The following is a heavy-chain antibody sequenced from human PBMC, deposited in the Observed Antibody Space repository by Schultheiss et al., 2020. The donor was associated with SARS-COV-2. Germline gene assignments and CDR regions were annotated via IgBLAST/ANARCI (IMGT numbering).Heavy chain of an antibody. CDR3: ARGPRQQLGRGGMDV. CDR2: INHSGST. J-gene: IGHJ6*02. V-gene: IGHV4-34*01. Sequence: SQTLSLTCAVYGGSFSGYYWSWIRQPPGKGLEWIGEINHSGSTNYNPSLKSRVTISVDTSKNQFSLKLSSVTAADTAVYYCARGPRQQLGRGGMDVWGQGTTVTVSS. CDR1: GGSFSGYY. D-gene: IGHD6-13*01.